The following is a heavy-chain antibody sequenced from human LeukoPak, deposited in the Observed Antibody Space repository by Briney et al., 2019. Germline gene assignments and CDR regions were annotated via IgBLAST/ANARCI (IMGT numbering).Heavy chain of an antibody. CDR3: TRDKSRTNSGSYYDY. Sequence: PGGSLRLSCTASGFTFGDYAMSWVRQVPGKGLEWVGFIRSKAYGGTTEYAASVKGRFTISRDDSKSIAYLQMNSLKTEDTVVYYCTRDKSRTNSGSYYDYWGQGTLVTVSS. D-gene: IGHD1-26*01. CDR2: IRSKAYGGTT. CDR1: GFTFGDYA. J-gene: IGHJ4*02. V-gene: IGHV3-49*04.